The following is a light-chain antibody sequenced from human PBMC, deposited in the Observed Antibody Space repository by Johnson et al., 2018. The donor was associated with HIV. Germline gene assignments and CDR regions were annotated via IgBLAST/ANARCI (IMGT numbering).Light chain of an antibody. CDR2: DNN. CDR3: GTWDISLSVV. Sequence: QSVLTQPPSVSAAPGQKVTISCSGTSSNIGNHYVSWYQLLPGTAPKLLIYDNNQRPSGIPDRFSVSKSGTSATLGITGLQTGDEADYYCGTWDISLSVVFGTGTKVTV. V-gene: IGLV1-51*01. J-gene: IGLJ1*01. CDR1: SSNIGNHY.